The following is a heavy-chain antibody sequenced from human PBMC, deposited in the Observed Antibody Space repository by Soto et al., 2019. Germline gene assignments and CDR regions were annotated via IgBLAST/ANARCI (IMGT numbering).Heavy chain of an antibody. D-gene: IGHD5-12*01. CDR1: GYSFTRYW. CDR2: IYPGDSDT. V-gene: IGHV5-51*01. CDR3: ARLRGERGWLQFGGVWSGAFDV. Sequence: PGESLKISCKASGYSFTRYWIGWVRQMPGKGLERMGIIYPGDSDTRYSPSFQGQVTISADKSISTAYLQWSSLKASDTAMYYFARLRGERGWLQFGGVWSGAFDVWGQGTMVTVSS. J-gene: IGHJ3*01.